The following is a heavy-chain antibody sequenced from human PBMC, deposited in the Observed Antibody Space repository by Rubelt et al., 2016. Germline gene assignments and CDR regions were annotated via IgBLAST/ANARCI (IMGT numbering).Heavy chain of an antibody. CDR1: GYTFTYCS. J-gene: IGHJ6*02. D-gene: IGHD2-15*01. Sequence: QVQLGQSEAEVKKPGASVKVSCKASGYTFTYCSLHWLQQAPGQGLERMRWITLYNGNTNYAKKFQGRRTLTRDMSLRTAYIELSSLRSEDTAVYYCAVVAPSPGPSRYYGMDVWGQGTTVTVSS. CDR3: AVVAPSPGPSRYYGMDV. CDR2: ITLYNGNT. V-gene: IGHV1-68*02.